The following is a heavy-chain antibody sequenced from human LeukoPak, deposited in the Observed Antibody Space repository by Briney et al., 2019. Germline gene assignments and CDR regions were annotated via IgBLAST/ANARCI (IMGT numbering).Heavy chain of an antibody. J-gene: IGHJ4*02. D-gene: IGHD3-22*01. CDR1: GGSFSGYY. CDR3: ARGVRNTMIVVVTHDY. V-gene: IGHV4-34*01. Sequence: SETLSLTCAVYGGSFSGYYWSWIRQPPGKGLEWIGEINHSGSTNYNPSLKSRVTISVDTSKNQFSLKLSSVTAADTAVYYCARGVRNTMIVVVTHDYWGQGTLVTVSS. CDR2: INHSGST.